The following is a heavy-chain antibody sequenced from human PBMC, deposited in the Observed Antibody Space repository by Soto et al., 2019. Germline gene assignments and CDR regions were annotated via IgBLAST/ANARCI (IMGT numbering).Heavy chain of an antibody. CDR3: AKDSLAYCSGGSCYPFDY. D-gene: IGHD2-15*01. J-gene: IGHJ4*02. Sequence: PGGSLRLSCAASGFTFSSYAMSWVRQAPGKGLEWVSAISGSGGSTYYADSVKGRFTISRDNSKNTLYLQMNSLRAEDTAVYYCAKDSLAYCSGGSCYPFDYWGQGTLVTVSS. V-gene: IGHV3-23*01. CDR1: GFTFSSYA. CDR2: ISGSGGST.